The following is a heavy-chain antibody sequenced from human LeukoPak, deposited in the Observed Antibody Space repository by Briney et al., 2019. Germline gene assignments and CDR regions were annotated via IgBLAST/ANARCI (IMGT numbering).Heavy chain of an antibody. Sequence: SETLSPTCAVYGGSFSGYYWSWIRQPPGKGLEWIGEINHSGSTNYNPSLKSRVTISVDTSKNQFSLKLSSVTAADTAVYYCAREASYYDSSGYVDYWGQGTLVTVSS. D-gene: IGHD3-22*01. CDR3: AREASYYDSSGYVDY. CDR2: INHSGST. V-gene: IGHV4-34*01. J-gene: IGHJ4*02. CDR1: GGSFSGYY.